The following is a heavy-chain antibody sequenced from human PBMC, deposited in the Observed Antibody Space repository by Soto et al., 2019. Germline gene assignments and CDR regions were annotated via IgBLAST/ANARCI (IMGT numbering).Heavy chain of an antibody. D-gene: IGHD6-13*01. V-gene: IGHV2-5*01. CDR3: ARATGAGNSCYFYY. CDR1: GFSLSATAVG. CDR2: IYWNDEK. Sequence: QITLKESGPTLVKPTQTLTLPCAFSGFSLSATAVGVGWIRQPPGKALEWLALIYWNDEKRYSPSLKSTFTITKDTSKNRVVLTMTNMYPVDTATYYFARATGAGNSCYFYYWGHGALVIVSS. J-gene: IGHJ4*01.